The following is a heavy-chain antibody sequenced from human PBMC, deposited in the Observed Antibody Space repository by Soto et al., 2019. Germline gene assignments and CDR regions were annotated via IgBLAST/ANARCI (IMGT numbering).Heavy chain of an antibody. CDR2: IGYRTTDT. D-gene: IGHD6-19*01. J-gene: IGHJ4*02. Sequence: EVLLLQSGGGLAQPGESLTLSCATSGFILSRHAMSWVRQAPGKGLDWVSVIGYRTTDTYYAESVKGRFTISRDESKNTLYLQMNNLRGEDTAVYYCAKDRGGGWVMDDWGQGTLVNVSS. CDR1: GFILSRHA. CDR3: AKDRGGGWVMDD. V-gene: IGHV3-23*01.